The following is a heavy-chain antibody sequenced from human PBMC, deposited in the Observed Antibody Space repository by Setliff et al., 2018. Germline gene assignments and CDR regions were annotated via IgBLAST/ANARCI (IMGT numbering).Heavy chain of an antibody. J-gene: IGHJ6*03. CDR2: INHSGST. D-gene: IGHD4-4*01. CDR1: GGSFSGYY. Sequence: SETLSLTCAVYGGSFSGYYWSWIRQPPGKGLEWIGEINHSGSTNYNPPLKSRVTISVDTSKNQFSLKLSSVTAADTAVYYCARAYSYYYYYMDVWGKGTTVTVS. V-gene: IGHV4-34*01. CDR3: ARAYSYYYYYMDV.